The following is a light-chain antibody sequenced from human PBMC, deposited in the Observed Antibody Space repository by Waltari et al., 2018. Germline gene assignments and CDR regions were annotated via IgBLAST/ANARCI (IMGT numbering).Light chain of an antibody. V-gene: IGKV2-28*01. J-gene: IGKJ1*01. CDR2: LVS. CDR3: MQARQTPWT. CDR1: QSLLHSSGYTF. Sequence: EIVMTQSPLSLPVSPGEPASISCRSSQSLLHSSGYTFLDWYVQKPGQAAQLLIYLVSDRSSVVPDRFSGSGSGTDVTLKISRVEGEHVGLYYCMQARQTPWTFGQGTKVEIK.